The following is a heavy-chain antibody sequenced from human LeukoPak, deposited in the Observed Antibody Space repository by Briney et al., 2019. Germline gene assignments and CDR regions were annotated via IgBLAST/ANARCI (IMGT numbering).Heavy chain of an antibody. CDR2: IYPGDSDT. V-gene: IGHV5-51*01. CDR1: GYRFTSYW. CDR3: ASSAEATVTSFDY. J-gene: IGHJ4*02. D-gene: IGHD4-17*01. Sequence: GESLKISCKGSGYRFTSYWIGWVRQMPGKGLEWMGIIYPGDSDTRYSPSFQGQVTISADKSISTAYLQWSSLKASDTAMYYCASSAEATVTSFDYWGQGTLVTVSS.